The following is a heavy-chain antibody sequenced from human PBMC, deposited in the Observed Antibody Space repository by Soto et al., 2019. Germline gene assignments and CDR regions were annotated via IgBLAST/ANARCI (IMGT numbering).Heavy chain of an antibody. Sequence: SETLSLTCTVSGGSISSGGYYWSWIRRHPGKGLEWIGYIYYSGSTYYNPSLKSRVIISVDTSQNQFSLKLSSVTAADTALYYCARHVYCSGGSCYFFDYWGQGTLVTVSS. CDR3: ARHVYCSGGSCYFFDY. CDR2: IYYSGST. CDR1: GGSISSGGYY. D-gene: IGHD2-15*01. J-gene: IGHJ4*02. V-gene: IGHV4-31*03.